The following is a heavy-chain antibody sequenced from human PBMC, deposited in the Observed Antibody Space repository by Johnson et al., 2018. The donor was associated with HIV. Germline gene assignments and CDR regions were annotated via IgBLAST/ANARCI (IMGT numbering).Heavy chain of an antibody. D-gene: IGHD5-12*01. CDR3: ARGRKDIEAADGLDNDAFDM. V-gene: IGHV3-30*04. J-gene: IGHJ3*02. Sequence: QVQLVESGGGVVQPGRSLRLSCAASGFTFSSYAMHWVRQAPGKGLEWVAVISYHGSNIYYADSMRGRFTISRDNSKNTLYLQMDSLRPEDTAVYYCARGRKDIEAADGLDNDAFDMWGQGTLVTVSS. CDR2: ISYHGSNI. CDR1: GFTFSSYA.